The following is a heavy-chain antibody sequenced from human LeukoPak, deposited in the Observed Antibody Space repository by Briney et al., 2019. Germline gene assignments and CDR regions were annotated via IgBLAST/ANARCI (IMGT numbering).Heavy chain of an antibody. CDR3: APIDNAYFDY. CDR2: VSHDGSSK. D-gene: IGHD2-8*01. CDR1: GFSFSTYA. V-gene: IGHV3-30-3*01. J-gene: IGHJ4*02. Sequence: GRSLRLSCAASGFSFSTYAMHWVRQAPGKGLEWVAVVSHDGSSKYYADSVKGRFTISRDNSKNTLCLRMNSLRVEDTAVYYCAPIDNAYFDYWGQGTLVTVSS.